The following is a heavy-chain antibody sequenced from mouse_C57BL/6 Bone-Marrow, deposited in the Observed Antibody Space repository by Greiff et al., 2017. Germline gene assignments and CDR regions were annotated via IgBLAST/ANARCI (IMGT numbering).Heavy chain of an antibody. CDR2: ISDGGSYT. CDR3: ARDRRLRRRFAY. D-gene: IGHD2-4*01. CDR1: GFTFSSYA. J-gene: IGHJ3*01. Sequence: EVQRVESGGGLVKPGGSLKLSCAASGFTFSSYAMSWVRQTPEQRLEWVATISDGGSYTYYPDNVKGRFTISRDNAKNNLYLQMSHLKSEDTAMYYCARDRRLRRRFAYWGQGTLVTVSA. V-gene: IGHV5-4*01.